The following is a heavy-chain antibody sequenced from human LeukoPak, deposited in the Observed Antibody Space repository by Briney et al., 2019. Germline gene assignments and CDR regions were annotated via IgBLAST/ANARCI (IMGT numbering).Heavy chain of an antibody. CDR2: IYYSGST. D-gene: IGHD3-3*02. V-gene: IGHV4-59*01. Sequence: SETLSLTCTVPGGSISSYNWSWIRQPPGTGREGGGYIYYSGSTNYNPSLQSRVAISVDTSKNQFSLKLSSVTATDTAVYYCARFSRVAYYYYGMDVWGQGTTVTVSS. CDR3: ARFSRVAYYYYGMDV. CDR1: GGSISSYN. J-gene: IGHJ6*02.